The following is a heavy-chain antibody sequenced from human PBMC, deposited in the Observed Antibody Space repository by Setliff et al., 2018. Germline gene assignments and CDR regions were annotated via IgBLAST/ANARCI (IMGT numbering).Heavy chain of an antibody. CDR2: IKTRTGGETT. J-gene: IGHJ6*03. Sequence: SCAASGFTFSNAWMSWVRQAPGKGLEWVGRIKTRTGGETTDYAASVKGRFTISRDDSKNTAYLQMNSLKTEDTAVYYCTRTSGLQFFNYYMDVWGKGTTVTVSS. CDR3: TRTSGLQFFNYYMDV. V-gene: IGHV3-15*01. D-gene: IGHD2-2*01. CDR1: GFTFSNAW.